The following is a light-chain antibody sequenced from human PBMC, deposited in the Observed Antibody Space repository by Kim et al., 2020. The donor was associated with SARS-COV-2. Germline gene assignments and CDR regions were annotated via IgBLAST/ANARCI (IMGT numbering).Light chain of an antibody. CDR3: SSYTSSSSVV. CDR1: SSDVGAYNY. Sequence: SITISCTRASSDVGAYNYVSWYQQHPGKAPKLMIYDVRNRPSGVSNRFSGSKSGNTASLTISGLQAEDEADYYCSSYTSSSSVVFGGGTQLTVL. V-gene: IGLV2-14*03. J-gene: IGLJ2*01. CDR2: DVR.